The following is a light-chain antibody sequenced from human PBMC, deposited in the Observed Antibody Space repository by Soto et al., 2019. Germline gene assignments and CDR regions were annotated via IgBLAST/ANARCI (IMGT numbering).Light chain of an antibody. V-gene: IGKV1-33*01. CDR3: QQYDNLPSMT. Sequence: DIQMTPSPSSLSASVGDRVTITCQASQDISNYLNWYQQKPGKAPKLLIYDASNLETGVPSRFSGSGSGTDFTFTISSLQPEDMATYYCQQYDNLPSMTFGGGTKVDIK. CDR2: DAS. J-gene: IGKJ4*01. CDR1: QDISNY.